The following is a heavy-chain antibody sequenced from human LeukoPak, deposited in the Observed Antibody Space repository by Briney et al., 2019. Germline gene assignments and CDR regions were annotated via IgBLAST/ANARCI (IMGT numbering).Heavy chain of an antibody. CDR3: VRGSNWFDP. J-gene: IGHJ5*02. CDR1: GGSINEYY. CDR2: VYTSGTTSDT. V-gene: IGHV4-4*07. Sequence: PSETPSLTCTVSGGSINEYYWSWIRQSAGKGLEWIGRVYTSGTTSDTNSNPSLKSRVTMSVDTSNNQFSLRLTSVTAADTAIYHCVRGSNWFDPWGQGTLVTVSS.